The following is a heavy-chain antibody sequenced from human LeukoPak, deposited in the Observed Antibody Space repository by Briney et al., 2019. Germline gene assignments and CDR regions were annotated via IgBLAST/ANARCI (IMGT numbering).Heavy chain of an antibody. CDR3: ARDVRGSAFDI. CDR1: GGSISSHY. D-gene: IGHD3-10*02. Sequence: SETLSLTCTVSGGSISSHYWSWIRQPPGKGLEWIGYIYYSGSTNYNPSLKSRVTISVDTSKNQFSLKLSSVTAADAAVYYCARDVRGSAFDIWGQGTMVTVSS. J-gene: IGHJ3*02. V-gene: IGHV4-59*11. CDR2: IYYSGST.